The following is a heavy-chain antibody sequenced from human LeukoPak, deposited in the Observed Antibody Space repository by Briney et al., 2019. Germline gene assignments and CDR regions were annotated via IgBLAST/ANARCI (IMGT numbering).Heavy chain of an antibody. CDR2: IRYDGGNK. CDR3: AKALGKYQLLYGFMDV. J-gene: IGHJ6*03. CDR1: GFTFSSYW. Sequence: GGSLRLSCAASGFTFSSYWMSWVRQAPGKGLEWVAFIRYDGGNKYYADSVKGRFTISRDNSKSTLYLQMNSLRAGDTAVYYCAKALGKYQLLYGFMDVWGKGTTVTVSS. D-gene: IGHD2-2*02. V-gene: IGHV3-30*02.